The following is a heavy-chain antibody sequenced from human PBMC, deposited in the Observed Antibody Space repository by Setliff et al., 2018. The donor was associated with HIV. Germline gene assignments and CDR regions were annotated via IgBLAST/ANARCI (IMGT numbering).Heavy chain of an antibody. V-gene: IGHV4-31*03. Sequence: TSETLSLTCTVSGDSITSNSHYWGWIRQHPGKGLEWIGYVFHTGITYQNPSLESRLSMSVDTSQNRFSLRLTSVTAADTAVYYCARVADYDLTSYYFFDYWGRGTLVTVS. CDR1: GDSITSNSHY. J-gene: IGHJ4*02. CDR2: VFHTGIT. CDR3: ARVADYDLTSYYFFDY. D-gene: IGHD3-9*01.